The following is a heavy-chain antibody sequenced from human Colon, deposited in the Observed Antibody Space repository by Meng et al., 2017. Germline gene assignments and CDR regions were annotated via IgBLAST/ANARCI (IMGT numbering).Heavy chain of an antibody. CDR1: SGSISSSNW. Sequence: RKESGPGLVTPSGTLSLTCAASSGSISSSNWWSWARQPPGKGLEWIGEISQSGTTYYNPSLKSRVTITGDWSKNQFSLNLNSVTAADTALYYCVRQGMTSYSWGYWGQGTLVTVSS. V-gene: IGHV4-4*02. CDR2: ISQSGTT. J-gene: IGHJ4*02. CDR3: VRQGMTSYSWGY. D-gene: IGHD3-9*01.